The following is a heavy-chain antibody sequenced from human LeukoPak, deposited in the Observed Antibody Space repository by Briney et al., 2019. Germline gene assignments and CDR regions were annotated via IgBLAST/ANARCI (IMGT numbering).Heavy chain of an antibody. J-gene: IGHJ6*02. D-gene: IGHD3-22*01. V-gene: IGHV1-2*02. CDR2: INPNSGGT. Sequence: ASVKVSCKASGYTFTGYYMHWVRQAPGQGLEWMGWINPNSGGTNYAQKFQGRVTMTRDTSISTAYMELSRLRSDDTAVYYCARDPREYYYDSSGYYYGSGEWGGTAYYYYGMDVWGQGTTVTVSS. CDR3: ARDPREYYYDSSGYYYGSGEWGGTAYYYYGMDV. CDR1: GYTFTGYY.